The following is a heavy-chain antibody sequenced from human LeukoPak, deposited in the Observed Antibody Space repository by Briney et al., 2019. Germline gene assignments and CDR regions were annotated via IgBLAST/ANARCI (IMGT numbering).Heavy chain of an antibody. CDR1: GFTFTSYS. V-gene: IGHV3-23*01. CDR2: ISGGGGST. Sequence: AGGSLRLSCAASGFTFTSYSMNWVRQAPGKGLEWVSTISGGGGSTYYADSVKGRFTISRDNSKNTLYLHVTSLRAEDTAVYYCAKGGKWDVTPFDYWGQGTLVTVS. D-gene: IGHD1-26*01. CDR3: AKGGKWDVTPFDY. J-gene: IGHJ4*02.